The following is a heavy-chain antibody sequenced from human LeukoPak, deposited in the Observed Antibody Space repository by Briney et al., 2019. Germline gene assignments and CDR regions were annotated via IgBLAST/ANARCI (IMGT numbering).Heavy chain of an antibody. CDR3: ARDIVVPAASGRYFDY. J-gene: IGHJ4*02. Sequence: PGGSLRLSCAASGFTFSSYGMHWVRQAPSKGLEWVAFIRYDGSDKFYADSVKGRFTISRDNSKNTLYLQMNSLRPEDTAVYYCARDIVVPAASGRYFDYWGQGTLITVSS. CDR2: IRYDGSDK. D-gene: IGHD2-2*01. V-gene: IGHV3-30*02. CDR1: GFTFSSYG.